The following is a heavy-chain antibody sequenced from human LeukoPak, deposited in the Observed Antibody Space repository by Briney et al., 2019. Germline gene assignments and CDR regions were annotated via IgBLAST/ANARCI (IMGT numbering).Heavy chain of an antibody. D-gene: IGHD3-22*01. CDR2: INPKSGGT. CDR1: GYTFTDYY. J-gene: IGHJ4*02. V-gene: IGHV1-2*02. Sequence: GPSVKVSCKASGYTFTDYYIHWVRQAPGQGLEWMGWINPKSGGTNYAQKFQGRVTMTRDTSISTAYIELSGLRSDDTAVYYCARDDSSGYSTGTAENWGQGTLVTVSS. CDR3: ARDDSSGYSTGTAEN.